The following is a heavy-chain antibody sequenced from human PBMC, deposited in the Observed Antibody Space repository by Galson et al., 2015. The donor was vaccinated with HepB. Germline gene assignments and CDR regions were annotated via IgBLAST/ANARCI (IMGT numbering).Heavy chain of an antibody. J-gene: IGHJ4*02. V-gene: IGHV1-3*01. CDR2: INAGNGNT. CDR1: GYTFTSYA. D-gene: IGHD3-22*01. CDR3: ALSWYDSSGYPEDGIDY. Sequence: SVKVSCKASGYTFTSYAMHWVRQAPGQRLEWMGWINAGNGNTKYSQKFQGRVTITRDTSASTAYMELSSLRSEDTAVYYCALSWYDSSGYPEDGIDYWGQGTLVTVSS.